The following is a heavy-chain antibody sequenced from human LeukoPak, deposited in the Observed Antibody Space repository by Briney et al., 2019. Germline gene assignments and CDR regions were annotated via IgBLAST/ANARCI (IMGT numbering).Heavy chain of an antibody. V-gene: IGHV3-30-3*01. CDR2: ISYDGSNK. CDR1: GFTFSSYA. J-gene: IGHJ4*02. Sequence: PGGSLRLSCAASGFTFSSYAMHWVRQAPGKGLEWVAVISYDGSNKYYADSVKSRFTISRDNSKNTLYLQMNSLRAEDTAVYYCARTTNYDSSGYYDPPFDYWGQGTLVTVSS. CDR3: ARTTNYDSSGYYDPPFDY. D-gene: IGHD3-22*01.